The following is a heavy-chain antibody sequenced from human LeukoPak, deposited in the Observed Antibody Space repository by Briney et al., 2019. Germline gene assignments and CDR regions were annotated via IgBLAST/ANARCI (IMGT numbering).Heavy chain of an antibody. Sequence: QPGGSLRLSCAASGFTFSSYGMHWVRQAPGKGLEWVAFIRYDGSNKYYADSVKGRFTISRDNSKNTLYLQMNSLRAEDTAVYYCAAEGRIAAEVAFDIWGQGTMVTVSS. CDR3: AAEGRIAAEVAFDI. V-gene: IGHV3-30*02. D-gene: IGHD6-13*01. CDR2: IRYDGSNK. CDR1: GFTFSSYG. J-gene: IGHJ3*02.